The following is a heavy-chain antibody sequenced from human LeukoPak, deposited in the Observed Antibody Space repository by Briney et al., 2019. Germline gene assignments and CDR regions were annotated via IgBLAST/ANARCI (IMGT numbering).Heavy chain of an antibody. D-gene: IGHD1-26*01. Sequence: VASVKVSCKASGGTFSSYAISWVRQAPGQGLEWMGGIIPIFGTANYAQKFQGRVTITADKSTSTAYMELSSLRSEDTAVYYCARDQGGSYGGDFDYWGQGTLVTVSS. CDR1: GGTFSSYA. CDR3: ARDQGGSYGGDFDY. V-gene: IGHV1-69*06. J-gene: IGHJ4*02. CDR2: IIPIFGTA.